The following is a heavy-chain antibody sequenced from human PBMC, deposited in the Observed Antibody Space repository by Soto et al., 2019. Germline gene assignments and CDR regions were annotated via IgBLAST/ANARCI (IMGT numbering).Heavy chain of an antibody. CDR2: ISKSDYT. D-gene: IGHD2-2*01. CDR3: AREDSIIIPAVSDF. J-gene: IGHJ4*02. V-gene: IGHV3-21*01. CDR1: GFSFNNYG. Sequence: PVGSLILSCTVSGFSFNNYGINWVRQAPGKGLEWVSSISKSDYTYYSDSVKGRFAISRDNAKSSVSLQMNTLRVEDTAVYYCAREDSIIIPAVSDFWGQGTLVTVSS.